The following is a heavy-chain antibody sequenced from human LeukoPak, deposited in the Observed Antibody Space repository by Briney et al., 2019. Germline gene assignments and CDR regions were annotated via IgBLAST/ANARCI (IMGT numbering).Heavy chain of an antibody. D-gene: IGHD5-12*01. CDR2: IKQDGSEK. V-gene: IGHV3-7*01. CDR1: GFSFSIYW. Sequence: GGSLRLSCAVSGFSFSIYWMSWVRQAPGKGLEWVANIKQDGSEKYYMDSVKGRFTISRDNAKNSLYLQLNSLRAEDTAVYYCAREWNGYDYVGEDYWGQGTLVTVSS. CDR3: AREWNGYDYVGEDY. J-gene: IGHJ4*02.